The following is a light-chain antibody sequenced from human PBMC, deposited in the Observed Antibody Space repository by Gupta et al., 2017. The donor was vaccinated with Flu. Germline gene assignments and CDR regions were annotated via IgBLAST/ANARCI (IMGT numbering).Light chain of an antibody. CDR3: PSEDSSGTGV. Sequence: SYELTQRPSVSVSPGQTARSTCSGDALPKQYAYLYQQKPGHAPLLVRYKDSERPSGIPERFAGNSAGTTVTLTIRGVQAEDEAYYYCPSEDSSGTGVFGGGTKLTVL. CDR1: ALPKQY. V-gene: IGLV3-25*02. CDR2: KDS. J-gene: IGLJ3*02.